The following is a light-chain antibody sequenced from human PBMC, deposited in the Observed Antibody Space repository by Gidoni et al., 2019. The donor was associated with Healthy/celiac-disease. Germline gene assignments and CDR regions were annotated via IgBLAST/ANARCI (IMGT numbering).Light chain of an antibody. J-gene: IGKJ4*02. CDR3: QQYDNLPPGT. Sequence: IQMTQSPSSLSASVGDRVTITCQESQDISNYLNWYQQKTGKAPKLLIYDAYNVETGVPSRFSGSGSGTDFTFTISSLQPEDIATYYCQQYDNLPPGTFGGGTKVEIK. CDR1: QDISNY. CDR2: DAY. V-gene: IGKV1-33*01.